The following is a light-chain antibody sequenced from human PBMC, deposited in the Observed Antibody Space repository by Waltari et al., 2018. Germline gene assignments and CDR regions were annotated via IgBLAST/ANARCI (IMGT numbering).Light chain of an antibody. J-gene: IGLJ3*02. Sequence: QLVLTQSPSASASLGASVRLTCTLDSGHTSNIIAWHQQQPEKGPRYLMKVNSDGSHSKGDEIPYRFSGSGSGAARYLTISNVQSEDEADYYGQTGGHGTWVFGGGTKLTVL. V-gene: IGLV4-69*01. CDR2: VNSDGSH. CDR1: SGHTSNI. CDR3: QTGGHGTWV.